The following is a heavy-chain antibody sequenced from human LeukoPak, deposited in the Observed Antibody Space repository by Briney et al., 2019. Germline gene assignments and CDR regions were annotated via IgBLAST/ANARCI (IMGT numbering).Heavy chain of an antibody. CDR3: ARERSAAGTPFEDY. CDR2: ISSSSSTI. J-gene: IGHJ4*02. D-gene: IGHD6-13*01. CDR1: GFTFSSYS. V-gene: IGHV3-48*02. Sequence: GGSLRLSCAASGFTFSSYSMNWVRQAPGKGLEWVSYISSSSSTIYYADSVKGRFTISRDNAKNSLYLQMNSLRDEDTAVYYCARERSAAGTPFEDYWGQGTLVTVSS.